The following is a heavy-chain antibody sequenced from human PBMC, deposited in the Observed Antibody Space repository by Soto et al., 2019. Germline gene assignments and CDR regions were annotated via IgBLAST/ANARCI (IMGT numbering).Heavy chain of an antibody. CDR1: GGSFSGYY. J-gene: IGHJ4*02. CDR2: INHSGST. V-gene: IGHV4-34*01. CDR3: ARGSNTAMDTVNY. Sequence: PSETLSLTCAVYGGSFSGYYWSWIRQPPGKGLEWIGEINHSGSTNYNPSLKSRVTISVDTSKNQFSLKLSSVTAADTAVYYCARGSNTAMDTVNYWGQGTLVTVSS. D-gene: IGHD5-18*01.